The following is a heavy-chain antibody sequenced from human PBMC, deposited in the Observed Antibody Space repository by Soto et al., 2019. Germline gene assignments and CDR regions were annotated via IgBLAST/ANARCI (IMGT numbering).Heavy chain of an antibody. V-gene: IGHV1-46*01. CDR2: INPSGGST. Sequence: ASVKVSCKASGYTFTSYYMHWVRQAPGQGLEWMGIINPSGGSTSYAQKFQGRVTMTRDTSTSTVYMELSSLRPEDTAVYYCARDAYYDSSGYYRRRALGYWGQGTLVTVSS. CDR3: ARDAYYDSSGYYRRRALGY. CDR1: GYTFTSYY. D-gene: IGHD3-22*01. J-gene: IGHJ4*02.